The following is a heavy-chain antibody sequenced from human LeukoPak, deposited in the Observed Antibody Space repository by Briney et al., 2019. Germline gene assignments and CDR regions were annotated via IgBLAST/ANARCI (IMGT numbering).Heavy chain of an antibody. CDR3: ARPNRLGYCSSTSCYSRDAFDI. D-gene: IGHD2-2*02. J-gene: IGHJ3*02. CDR1: GYTFTGYY. Sequence: GASVKVSCKASGYTFTGYYMHWVRPAPGQGLEWMGWINPNSGGTNYAQKFQGRVTMTRDTSISTAYMELSRLRSDDTAVYYCARPNRLGYCSSTSCYSRDAFDIWGQGTMVTVSS. V-gene: IGHV1-2*02. CDR2: INPNSGGT.